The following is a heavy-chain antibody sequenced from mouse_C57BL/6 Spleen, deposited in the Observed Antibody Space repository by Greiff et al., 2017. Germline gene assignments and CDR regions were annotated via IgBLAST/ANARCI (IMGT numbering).Heavy chain of an antibody. CDR2: IYPGSGST. CDR3: ARSNYYGSSYPFAY. J-gene: IGHJ3*01. Sequence: QVQLQQPGAELVKPGASVKLSCKASGYTFTSYWITWVKQRPGQGLEWIGDIYPGSGSTNYNEKFKSKATLTVDTSSSTAYMQLSSLTSEDSSVYYGARSNYYGSSYPFAYWGQGTLVTVSA. D-gene: IGHD1-1*01. CDR1: GYTFTSYW. V-gene: IGHV1-55*01.